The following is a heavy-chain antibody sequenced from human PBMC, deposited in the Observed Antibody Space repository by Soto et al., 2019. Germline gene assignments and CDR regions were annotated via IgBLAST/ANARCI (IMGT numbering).Heavy chain of an antibody. Sequence: ASVKVSCKASGYTFTKYYLHWVRQAPGHGLEWVGIIDPSSGDTTNAQSFQGRLILTRDTSTSTAYMELRSLRSDDTAVYYCARDDCSGGSCYRPLDYWGQGTLVTVSS. CDR1: GYTFTKYY. V-gene: IGHV1-46*01. CDR2: IDPSSGDT. J-gene: IGHJ4*02. CDR3: ARDDCSGGSCYRPLDY. D-gene: IGHD2-15*01.